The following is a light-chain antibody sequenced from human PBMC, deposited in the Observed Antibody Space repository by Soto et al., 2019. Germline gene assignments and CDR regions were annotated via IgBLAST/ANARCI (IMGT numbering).Light chain of an antibody. J-gene: IGLJ1*01. CDR1: SSDVGGYNY. CDR2: DVS. V-gene: IGLV2-14*01. CDR3: SSYTSSSTPIYV. Sequence: QSALTQPASVSGSPGQSITISCTGTSSDVGGYNYVSWYQQHPGKAPKLMIYDVSNRPSGVSNSFSGSKSGNTASLTISWLQAEDEADYYCSSYTSSSTPIYVFGTGTKVTVL.